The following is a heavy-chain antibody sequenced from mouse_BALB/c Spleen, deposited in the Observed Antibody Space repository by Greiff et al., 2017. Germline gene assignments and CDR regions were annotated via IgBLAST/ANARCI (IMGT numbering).Heavy chain of an antibody. Sequence: VKLMESGPGLVAPSQSLSITCTVSGFSLTSYGVHWVRQPPGKGLEWLGVIWAGGSTNYNSALMSRLSISKDNSKSQVFLKMNSLQTDDTAMYYCAREGYGYDGWDYWGQGTSVTVSS. J-gene: IGHJ4*01. V-gene: IGHV2-9*02. CDR1: GFSLTSYG. CDR3: AREGYGYDGWDY. D-gene: IGHD2-2*01. CDR2: IWAGGST.